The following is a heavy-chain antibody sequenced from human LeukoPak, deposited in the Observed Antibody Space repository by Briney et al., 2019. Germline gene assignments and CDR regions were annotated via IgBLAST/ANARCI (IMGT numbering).Heavy chain of an antibody. CDR1: GGTFSSYA. D-gene: IGHD2-15*01. CDR3: ARDSEYRVWGYSFDY. CDR2: IIPIFGTA. J-gene: IGHJ4*02. V-gene: IGHV1-69*01. Sequence: GSSVKVSCKASGGTFSSYAISWVRQAPGQGLEWMGGIIPIFGTANYAQKFQGRVTITADESTSTAYMELSSLRSEDTAVYYCARDSEYRVWGYSFDYWGQGTLVTVSS.